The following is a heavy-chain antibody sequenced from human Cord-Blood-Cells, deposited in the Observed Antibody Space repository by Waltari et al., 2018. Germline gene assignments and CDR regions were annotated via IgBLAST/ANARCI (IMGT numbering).Heavy chain of an antibody. D-gene: IGHD5-18*01. CDR3: ARGDIGYSYGYFDY. CDR2: IYYSGST. Sequence: QVQLQESGPGLVKPSETLSLTCTVSGGSISSYYWSWIRRPPGKGLEWIGYIYYSGSTNYNPSLRRRVTISVDTSKTQFSLKLSSVTAADTAVYYCARGDIGYSYGYFDYWGQATLVTVSS. CDR1: GGSISSYY. V-gene: IGHV4-59*01. J-gene: IGHJ4*02.